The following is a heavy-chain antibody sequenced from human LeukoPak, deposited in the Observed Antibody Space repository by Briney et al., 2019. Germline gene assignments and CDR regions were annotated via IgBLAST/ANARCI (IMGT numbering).Heavy chain of an antibody. Sequence: GGSLRLSCAASGFTFSSYAMTWVRQSPGKGLEWVSVIGSGGDTYYSDSVQGRFTISRDNSKNTLYLQMNSLRAGDTAVYYCAKYYAARSRSFDFWGQGTLVTVSS. D-gene: IGHD3-10*01. J-gene: IGHJ4*02. CDR2: IGSGGDT. V-gene: IGHV3-23*01. CDR1: GFTFSSYA. CDR3: AKYYAARSRSFDF.